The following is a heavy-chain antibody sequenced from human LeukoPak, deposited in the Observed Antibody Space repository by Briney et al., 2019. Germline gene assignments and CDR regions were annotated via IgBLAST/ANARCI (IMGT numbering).Heavy chain of an antibody. J-gene: IGHJ4*02. CDR3: AREMAKDY. D-gene: IGHD5-24*01. Sequence: PSETLSLTCTVSGYSISSGYYWGWIRPPPGKGLERIGSIYHSGSTYYNPSLKSRVTISVDTSKNQFSLKLSSATAADTAVYYCAREMAKDYWGQGTLVTVSS. CDR2: IYHSGST. V-gene: IGHV4-38-2*02. CDR1: GYSISSGYY.